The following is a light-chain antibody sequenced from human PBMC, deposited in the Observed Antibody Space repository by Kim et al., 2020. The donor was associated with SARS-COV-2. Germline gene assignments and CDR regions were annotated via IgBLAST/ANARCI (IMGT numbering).Light chain of an antibody. J-gene: IGKJ1*01. Sequence: DIQMTQSPSTLSAFVGDRVTMTCRASQSVDGWLAWYQQKPGKAPRLLIYQASKLASRVPSRFSGSGSGTDFTLTVSNLQSDDSAVYYCKQYETYWTFGPGTRVDIK. V-gene: IGKV1-5*03. CDR1: QSVDGW. CDR2: QAS. CDR3: KQYETYWT.